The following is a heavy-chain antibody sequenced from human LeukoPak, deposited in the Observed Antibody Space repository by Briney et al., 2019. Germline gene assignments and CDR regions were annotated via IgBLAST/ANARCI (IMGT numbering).Heavy chain of an antibody. J-gene: IGHJ3*02. CDR3: ARDGVPWNIGDYDAFDI. CDR1: GFTFSSYE. Sequence: GGSLRLYCAASGFTFSSYEMNWVRQAPGKGLEWVSYISSSGSTIFYADSVKGRFTISRDNAKNSLYMQMNSLRDEDTAVYYCARDGVPWNIGDYDAFDIWGQGTMVPVFS. D-gene: IGHD4-17*01. V-gene: IGHV3-48*03. CDR2: ISSSGSTI.